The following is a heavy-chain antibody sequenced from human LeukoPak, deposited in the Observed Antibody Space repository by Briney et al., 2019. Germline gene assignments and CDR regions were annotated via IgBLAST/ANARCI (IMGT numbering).Heavy chain of an antibody. J-gene: IGHJ4*02. Sequence: GGSLRLSCAVSGLTLSNVWMNWVRQAPGKGLEWVGRIRSRGDGGTTDFAAPVKGRFTISRDDSRNTLYLQMNSLTSEDTAVYYCTQGSGQYFDYWGQGTLVTVSS. CDR3: TQGSGQYFDY. D-gene: IGHD2-15*01. CDR2: IRSRGDGGTT. CDR1: GLTLSNVW. V-gene: IGHV3-15*07.